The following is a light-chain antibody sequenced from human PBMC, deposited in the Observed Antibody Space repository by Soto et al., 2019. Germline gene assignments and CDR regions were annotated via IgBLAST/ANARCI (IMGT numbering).Light chain of an antibody. J-gene: IGKJ4*01. CDR1: QGISSY. CDR3: QQYYSYPVT. V-gene: IGKV1-8*01. CDR2: AAS. Sequence: AIRITHSRSSLSASTGDRVTITCRSSQGISSYLGWFQQKPGKAPKLLISAASTLQSGVPSRFSGSGSGTDFTLTISCLQSEDFATYYCQQYYSYPVTLGGGTKVDIK.